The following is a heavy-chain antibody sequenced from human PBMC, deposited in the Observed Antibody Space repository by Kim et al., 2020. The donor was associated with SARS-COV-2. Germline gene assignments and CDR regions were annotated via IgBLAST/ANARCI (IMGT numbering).Heavy chain of an antibody. J-gene: IGHJ4*02. V-gene: IGHV4-31*03. CDR2: IYYGGNT. CDR3: ARDDSLGGFDY. D-gene: IGHD3-16*01. Sequence: SETLSLTCTVSGDSITSGGYYWNWIRQQPGKGLEWIGSIYYGGNTHYIPSLKSRLTISVDTSKNHFSLNLNSATAADTAVYYCARDDSLGGFDYWGQGIRVTGSA. CDR1: GDSITSGGYY.